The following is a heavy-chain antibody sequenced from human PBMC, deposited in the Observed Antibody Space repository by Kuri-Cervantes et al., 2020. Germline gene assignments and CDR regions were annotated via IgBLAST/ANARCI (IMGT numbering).Heavy chain of an antibody. CDR3: ARDRGYCSGGSCYFDY. Sequence: ASVKVSCKASGYTFTGYYMHWVRQAPGQGLEWMGWINPNSGGTNYAQKFQGWVTMTRDTSTSTAYMELRSLRSDDTAVYYCARDRGYCSGGSCYFDYWGQGTLVTVSS. J-gene: IGHJ4*02. CDR1: GYTFTGYY. D-gene: IGHD2-15*01. CDR2: INPNSGGT. V-gene: IGHV1-2*04.